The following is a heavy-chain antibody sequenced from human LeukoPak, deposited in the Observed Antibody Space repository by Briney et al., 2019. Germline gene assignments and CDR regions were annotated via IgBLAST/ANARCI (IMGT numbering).Heavy chain of an antibody. D-gene: IGHD3-3*01. V-gene: IGHV4-39*01. CDR2: IYYNGIT. Sequence: SETLSLTCTVSGGSIRNTSYYWGWIRQPPGKGLEWIGTIYYNGITYYNPSLKSLFTISVDTSRNQFSLKLRSVIAAAPAVYYCGRLGGGMGWSPRDVYFDSWGQGTLVTVSS. CDR1: GGSIRNTSYY. CDR3: GRLGGGMGWSPRDVYFDS. J-gene: IGHJ4*02.